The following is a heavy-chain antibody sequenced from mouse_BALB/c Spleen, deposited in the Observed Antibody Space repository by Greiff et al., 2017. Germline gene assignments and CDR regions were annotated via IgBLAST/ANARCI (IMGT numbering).Heavy chain of an antibody. Sequence: EVNVVESGGGLVKPGGSLKLSCAASGFTFSDYYMYWVRQTPEKRLEWVATISDGGSYTYYPDSVKGRFTISRDNAKNNLYLQMSSLKSEDTAMYYCARAGGYPWFAYWGQGTLVTVSA. J-gene: IGHJ3*01. CDR2: ISDGGSYT. CDR1: GFTFSDYY. V-gene: IGHV5-4*02. CDR3: ARAGGYPWFAY.